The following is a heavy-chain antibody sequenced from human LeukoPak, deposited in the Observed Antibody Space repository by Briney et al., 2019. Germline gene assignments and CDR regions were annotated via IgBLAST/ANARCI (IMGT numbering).Heavy chain of an antibody. D-gene: IGHD4-17*01. J-gene: IGHJ3*02. Sequence: PGGSLRLSCAASGFIFGSYAMHWVRQAPGKGLEWVAIISYDGSNKYYADSVKGRFTISRDNSKNTLYLQMNSLRAEDTAVYYCARDLGSLDDYGDYGAFDIWGQGTMVTVSS. CDR2: ISYDGSNK. CDR3: ARDLGSLDDYGDYGAFDI. V-gene: IGHV3-30-3*01. CDR1: GFIFGSYA.